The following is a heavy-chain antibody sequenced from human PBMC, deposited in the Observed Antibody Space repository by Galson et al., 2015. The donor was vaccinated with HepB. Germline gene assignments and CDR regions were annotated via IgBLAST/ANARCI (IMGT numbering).Heavy chain of an antibody. CDR3: ARAWDCSGYGIDY. J-gene: IGHJ4*02. CDR1: GGTFRSYG. CDR2: IIPVFATT. V-gene: IGHV1-69*06. D-gene: IGHD3-22*01. Sequence: SVKVSCKASGGTFRSYGVSWVRQAPGQGLEWVGGIIPVFATTNYAQKFQGRVTITADKSTSTAYMELSSLRSEDTAMYYCARAWDCSGYGIDYWGQGTLVTVS.